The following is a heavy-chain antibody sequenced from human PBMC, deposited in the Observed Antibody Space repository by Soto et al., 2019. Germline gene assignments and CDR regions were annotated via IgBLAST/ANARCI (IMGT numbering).Heavy chain of an antibody. V-gene: IGHV3-9*01. J-gene: IGHJ4*02. CDR3: AKDPDRIAAAGTFDY. CDR2: ISWNSGSI. CDR1: GFTFDDYA. Sequence: GGSLRLSCAASGFTFDDYAMHWVRQAPGKGLEWVSGISWNSGSIGYADSVKGRLTISRDNAKNSLYLQMNSLRAEDTALYYCAKDPDRIAAAGTFDYWGQGTLVTVSS. D-gene: IGHD6-13*01.